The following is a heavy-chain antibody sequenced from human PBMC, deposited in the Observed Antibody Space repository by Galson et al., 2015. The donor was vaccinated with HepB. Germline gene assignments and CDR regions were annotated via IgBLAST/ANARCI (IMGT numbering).Heavy chain of an antibody. Sequence: SLRLSCAASGFTFSSYSMNWVRQAPGKGLEWVSSISSSSSYIYYADSVKGRFTISRDNAKNSLYLQMNSLRAEDTAVYYCARERLMGSAQRWIDYWGQGTLVTVSS. J-gene: IGHJ4*02. CDR3: ARERLMGSAQRWIDY. V-gene: IGHV3-21*01. CDR1: GFTFSSYS. CDR2: ISSSSSYI. D-gene: IGHD6-19*01.